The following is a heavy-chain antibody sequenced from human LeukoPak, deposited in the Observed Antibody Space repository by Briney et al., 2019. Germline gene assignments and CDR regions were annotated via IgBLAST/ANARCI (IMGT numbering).Heavy chain of an antibody. CDR3: ARVNYGDHENGFDQ. J-gene: IGHJ4*02. D-gene: IGHD4-17*01. CDR2: INHRGST. V-gene: IGHV4-4*02. Sequence: SETLSLTCAVSGVSISNNHWWSWVRQPPGKGLEWIGEINHRGSTYYNPSLKSRVTISVDMSKNQFSLRLRSVTAADTAIYYCARVNYGDHENGFDQWGQGTLVTVSS. CDR1: GVSISNNHW.